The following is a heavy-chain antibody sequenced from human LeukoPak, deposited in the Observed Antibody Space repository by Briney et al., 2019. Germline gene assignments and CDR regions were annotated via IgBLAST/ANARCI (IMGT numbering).Heavy chain of an antibody. Sequence: GGSLRLSCAASGFTVSSNYMSWVRQAPGKGLEWVSSISSSSNFIYYADSLKGRFTVSRDDAKNSLYLQMNSLRAEDTAVYYCARDLWDHWGQGTLVTVSS. CDR2: ISSSSNFI. CDR1: GFTVSSNY. CDR3: ARDLWDH. J-gene: IGHJ4*02. V-gene: IGHV3-21*01.